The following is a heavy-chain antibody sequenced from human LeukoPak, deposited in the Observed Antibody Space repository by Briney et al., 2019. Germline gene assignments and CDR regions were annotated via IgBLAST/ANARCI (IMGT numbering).Heavy chain of an antibody. CDR1: GGSISSYY. CDR3: ARDLRSEGAFDI. D-gene: IGHD3-3*01. J-gene: IGHJ3*02. CDR2: IYYSGST. V-gene: IGHV4-59*01. Sequence: SETLSLTCTVSGGSISSYYWSWLRQPPGKGLECIGYIYYSGSTNYNPSLKSRVTISVDTSKNQFSLKLSSVTAADTAVYYCARDLRSEGAFDIWGPGTMVTVSS.